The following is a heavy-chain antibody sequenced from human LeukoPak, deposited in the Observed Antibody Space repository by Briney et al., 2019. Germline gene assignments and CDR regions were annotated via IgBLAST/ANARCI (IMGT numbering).Heavy chain of an antibody. CDR2: ISSSGSTI. CDR1: GFTFSSYE. V-gene: IGHV3-48*03. CDR3: ARVKYYYDSSGSKPTYDY. Sequence: GGSLRLYCAASGFTFSSYEMNWVRQAPGKGLEWVSYISSSGSTIYYADSVKGRFTISRDNAKNSLYLQMNSLRAEDTAVYYCARVKYYYDSSGSKPTYDYWGQGTLVTVSS. D-gene: IGHD3-22*01. J-gene: IGHJ4*02.